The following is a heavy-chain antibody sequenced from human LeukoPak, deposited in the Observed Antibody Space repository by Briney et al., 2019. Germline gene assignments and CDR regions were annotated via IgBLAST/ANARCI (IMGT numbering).Heavy chain of an antibody. V-gene: IGHV1-2*02. D-gene: IGHD6-19*01. CDR2: INPNSGGT. J-gene: IGHJ4*02. Sequence: ASVKVSCKASGYTFTGYYMHWVRQAPGQGIEWMGWINPNSGGTNYAQKFQGRVTMTRDTSISTAYMELSRLRSDDTAVYYCARVVIAVSAGDYWGQGTLVTVSS. CDR1: GYTFTGYY. CDR3: ARVVIAVSAGDY.